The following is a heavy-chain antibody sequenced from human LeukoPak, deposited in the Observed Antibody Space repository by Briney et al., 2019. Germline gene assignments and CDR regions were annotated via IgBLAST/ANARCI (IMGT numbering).Heavy chain of an antibody. CDR3: ARGGIAARENAFDI. V-gene: IGHV4-4*07. J-gene: IGHJ3*02. D-gene: IGHD6-6*01. Sequence: SETLSLTCTVSGGSISSYYWSWIRQPAGKGLEWIGLIYTSGSTNYNSSLKRRVTMSVDTSKNKFYLKLSSVTAADTAVYYCARGGIAARENAFDIWGQGTMVTVSS. CDR1: GGSISSYY. CDR2: IYTSGST.